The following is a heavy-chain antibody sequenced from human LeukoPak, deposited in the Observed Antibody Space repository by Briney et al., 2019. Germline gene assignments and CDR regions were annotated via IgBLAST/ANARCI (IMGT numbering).Heavy chain of an antibody. CDR2: IYYSGST. CDR3: ARLDVAAATNDY. V-gene: IGHV4-39*01. D-gene: IGHD6-13*01. J-gene: IGHJ4*02. CDR1: GGSISSSSYY. Sequence: ASETLSLTCTVSGGSISSSSYYWGWIRQPPGKGLEWIGSIYYSGSTYYNPSLKSRVTISVDTSKNQFSLKLSSVTAADTAAYYCARLDVAAATNDYWGQGTLVTVSS.